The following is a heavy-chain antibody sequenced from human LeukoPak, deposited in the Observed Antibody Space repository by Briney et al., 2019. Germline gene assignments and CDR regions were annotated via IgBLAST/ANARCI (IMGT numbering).Heavy chain of an antibody. CDR1: GYTFTSYY. CDR2: INPSGGST. Sequence: GASVKVSRKASGYTFTSYYMHWVRQAPGQGLEWMGIINPSGGSTSYAQKFQGRVTMTRDMSTSTVYMELSSLRSEDTAVYYCARAKWEIALDYWGQGTLVTVSS. CDR3: ARAKWEIALDY. D-gene: IGHD1-26*01. J-gene: IGHJ4*02. V-gene: IGHV1-46*01.